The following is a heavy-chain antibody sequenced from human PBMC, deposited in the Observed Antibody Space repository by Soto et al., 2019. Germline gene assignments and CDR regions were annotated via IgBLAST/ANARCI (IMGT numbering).Heavy chain of an antibody. CDR3: ARSSGGNFGIIIEGTNWFAP. CDR1: GDTFINYA. V-gene: IGHV1-8*02. J-gene: IGHJ5*02. Sequence: ASVKVSCKTSGDTFINYAIIWVRQAPGQGLEWMGVINPHGGSTAYAQKFKGRVTLTRDTSASTVYMEVSSLTSEDTAMYYCARSSGGNFGIIIEGTNWFAPWGQGTLVTVSS. CDR2: INPHGGST. D-gene: IGHD1-26*01.